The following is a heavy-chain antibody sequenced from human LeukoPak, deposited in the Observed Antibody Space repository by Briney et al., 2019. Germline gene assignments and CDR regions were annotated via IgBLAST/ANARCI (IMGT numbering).Heavy chain of an antibody. J-gene: IGHJ4*02. D-gene: IGHD3-22*01. V-gene: IGHV3-33*01. CDR3: ARGAHYYDSSYTIDY. CDR1: GFIFSNDA. CDR2: IWFDGSNK. Sequence: GGSLRLSCAASGFIFSNDAMHWVRQAPGKGLEWVAFIWFDGSNKHYADSVKGRFTISRDNSEDTLYLQMNSLRAEDTAVYYCARGAHYYDSSYTIDYWGQGTLVTVSS.